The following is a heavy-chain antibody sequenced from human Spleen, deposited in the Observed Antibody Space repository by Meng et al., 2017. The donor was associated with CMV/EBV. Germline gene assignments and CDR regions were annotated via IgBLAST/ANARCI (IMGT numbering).Heavy chain of an antibody. D-gene: IGHD2-15*01. CDR1: GFTFSDYY. CDR3: ARDPRISNWFDP. CDR2: ISSSGSTI. V-gene: IGHV3-11*04. J-gene: IGHJ5*02. Sequence: GESLKISCAASGFTFSDYYMSWIRQAPGKGLEWVSYISSSGSTIYYADSVKGRFTISRDNAKNSLYLQMNSLRAEDTAVYYCARDPRISNWFDPWGQGTLVTVSS.